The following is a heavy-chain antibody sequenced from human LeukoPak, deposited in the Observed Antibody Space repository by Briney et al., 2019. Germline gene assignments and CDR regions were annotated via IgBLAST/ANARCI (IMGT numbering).Heavy chain of an antibody. D-gene: IGHD3-10*01. Sequence: GGSLRLSCAASGFTFSSYSMNWVRQAPGKGLEWVSYISSSSSTIYYADSVKGRFTISRDNAKNSLYLQMNSLRAEDTAVYYCARAGSTITMVRGVLFDYWGQGTLVTVSS. CDR1: GFTFSSYS. V-gene: IGHV3-48*01. CDR2: ISSSSSTI. J-gene: IGHJ4*02. CDR3: ARAGSTITMVRGVLFDY.